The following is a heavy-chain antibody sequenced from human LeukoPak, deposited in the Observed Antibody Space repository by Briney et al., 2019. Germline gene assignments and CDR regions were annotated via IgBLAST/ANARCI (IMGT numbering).Heavy chain of an antibody. V-gene: IGHV4-59*12. CDR2: IYYNGST. J-gene: IGHJ4*02. CDR1: GGSISNYY. D-gene: IGHD1-26*01. Sequence: SETLSLTCTVSGGSISNYYWSWIRQPPGKGLEWIGNIYYNGSTKYNSSLKSRLTISVDTSKNQFCLKLSSVTAADTAVYYCAGGIVGAPSYWGQGTLVTVSS. CDR3: AGGIVGAPSY.